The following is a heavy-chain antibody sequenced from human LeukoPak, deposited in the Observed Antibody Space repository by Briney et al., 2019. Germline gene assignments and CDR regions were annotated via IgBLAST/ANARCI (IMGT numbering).Heavy chain of an antibody. CDR3: ATGGDGYNPDFDY. J-gene: IGHJ4*02. Sequence: PSESLSLTCTVAGGSISSYYWSWIREPPGKGLEWIGDIYYSGSTNYNPSLKSRVTISVDTSKNQCSLKRSSVPAADTAVYYCATGGDGYNPDFDYWGQGTLVTVSS. CDR2: IYYSGST. D-gene: IGHD5-24*01. V-gene: IGHV4-59*01. CDR1: GGSISSYY.